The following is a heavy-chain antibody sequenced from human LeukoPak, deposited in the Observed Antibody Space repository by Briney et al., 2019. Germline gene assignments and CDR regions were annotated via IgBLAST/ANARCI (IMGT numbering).Heavy chain of an antibody. CDR3: ARDPTVTFDFTFFDY. V-gene: IGHV3-30*03. CDR2: ISYDGSNK. J-gene: IGHJ4*02. CDR1: GGSISSSS. D-gene: IGHD4-17*01. Sequence: LSLTCTVSGGSISSSSYYWGWIRQAPGKGLEWVAVISYDGSNKYYADSVKGRFTISRDNSKNTLYLQMNSLRAEDTAVYYCARDPTVTFDFTFFDYWGQGTLVTVSS.